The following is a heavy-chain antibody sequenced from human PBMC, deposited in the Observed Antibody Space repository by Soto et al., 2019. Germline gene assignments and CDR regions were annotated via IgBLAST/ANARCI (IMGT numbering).Heavy chain of an antibody. Sequence: PGGSLRLSCAASGFTFSSYAMSWVRQAPGKGLEWVSAISGSGGSTYYADSVKGRFTISRDNSKNTLYLQMNSLRAEDTAVYYCAKDHRGAIVGATNWFDPWGQGTMVTVSS. J-gene: IGHJ5*02. V-gene: IGHV3-23*01. D-gene: IGHD1-26*01. CDR3: AKDHRGAIVGATNWFDP. CDR1: GFTFSSYA. CDR2: ISGSGGST.